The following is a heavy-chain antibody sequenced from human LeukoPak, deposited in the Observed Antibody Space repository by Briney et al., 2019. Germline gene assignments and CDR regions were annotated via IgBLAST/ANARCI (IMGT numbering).Heavy chain of an antibody. CDR3: ARQSGWYAGAYYFDY. V-gene: IGHV3-7*01. CDR1: GFTFSSYW. D-gene: IGHD6-19*01. J-gene: IGHJ4*02. Sequence: GGSLRLSCAASGFTFSSYWMSWVHQAPGKGLEWVANIKQDGSEKYYVDSVKGRFTISRDNAKNSLYLQMNSLRAEDTAVYYCARQSGWYAGAYYFDYWGQGTLVTVSS. CDR2: IKQDGSEK.